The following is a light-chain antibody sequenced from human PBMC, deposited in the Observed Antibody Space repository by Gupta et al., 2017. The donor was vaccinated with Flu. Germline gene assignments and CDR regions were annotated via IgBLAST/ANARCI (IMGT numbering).Light chain of an antibody. CDR1: QSVKGA. CDR2: DAS. CDR3: QLRDDWRLT. Sequence: EVVLTQSPATLSLSPGERATLSCRASQSVKGALAWYQQKPGQAPRLLVYDASNRAAGIPVKFTGSASGTDFTLTIIILEPEDFAVYYCQLRDDWRLTFGCGTNAEI. J-gene: IGKJ4*01. V-gene: IGKV3-11*01.